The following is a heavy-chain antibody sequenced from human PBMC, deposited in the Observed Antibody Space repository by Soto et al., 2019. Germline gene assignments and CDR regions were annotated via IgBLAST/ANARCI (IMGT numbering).Heavy chain of an antibody. CDR3: ARDPWRHSSGYYWNWFDP. J-gene: IGHJ5*02. CDR2: ISANNGNT. Sequence: EASVKVSCKASGGTFSSYAISWVRQAPGQGLEWMGWISANNGNTNYAQKLQGRVTMTTDTSTSTAYMELRSLRSDDTAVYYCARDPWRHSSGYYWNWFDPWGQGTLVTVSS. V-gene: IGHV1-18*01. D-gene: IGHD3-22*01. CDR1: GGTFSSYA.